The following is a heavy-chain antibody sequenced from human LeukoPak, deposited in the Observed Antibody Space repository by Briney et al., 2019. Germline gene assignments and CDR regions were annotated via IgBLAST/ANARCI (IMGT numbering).Heavy chain of an antibody. V-gene: IGHV1-18*01. CDR2: ISDYNVNT. D-gene: IGHD3-10*01. CDR1: GYTFTSYG. J-gene: IGHJ4*02. CDR3: AFGGGSGSYSTYYFDY. Sequence: RASVKVSCKASGYTFTSYGISWVRQAPGQGLEWMGWISDYNVNTNHAQKLQDRVTMTTDTSTSTAYMELRSLRSDDTAVYYCAFGGGSGSYSTYYFDYWGQGTLVTVSS.